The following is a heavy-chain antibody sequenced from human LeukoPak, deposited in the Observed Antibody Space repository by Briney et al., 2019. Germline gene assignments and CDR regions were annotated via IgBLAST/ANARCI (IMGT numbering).Heavy chain of an antibody. J-gene: IGHJ4*02. CDR3: AIEAHGSGSYILFDY. CDR2: INPNSGGT. D-gene: IGHD3-10*01. Sequence: ASVKVSCKASGYTFTGYYMRWVRQAPGQGLEWMGWINPNSGGTNYAQKFQGRVTMTRDTSISTAYMELSRLRSDDTAVYYCAIEAHGSGSYILFDYWGQGTLVTVSS. CDR1: GYTFTGYY. V-gene: IGHV1-2*02.